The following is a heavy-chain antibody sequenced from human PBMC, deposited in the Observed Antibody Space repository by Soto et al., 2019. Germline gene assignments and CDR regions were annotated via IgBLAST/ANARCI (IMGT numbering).Heavy chain of an antibody. CDR2: IYHSGSP. Sequence: SETLSLTCAVSGGSISSGTWWSWVRQPPGRGLEWIGEIYHSGSPNYNPSLKSRVMMSVDKSKNLFSLRLSSVTAADSALYYCARRVPAAPNWFDPWGQGTLVTVSS. CDR3: ARRVPAAPNWFDP. V-gene: IGHV4-4*02. D-gene: IGHD2-2*01. J-gene: IGHJ5*02. CDR1: GGSISSGTW.